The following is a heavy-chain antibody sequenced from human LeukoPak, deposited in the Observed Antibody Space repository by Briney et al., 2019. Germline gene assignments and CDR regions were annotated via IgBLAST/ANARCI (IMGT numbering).Heavy chain of an antibody. J-gene: IGHJ5*02. V-gene: IGHV4-34*01. CDR3: ARVGIYYSSSGEFDP. CDR2: INHSGST. D-gene: IGHD6-6*01. Sequence: PSETLSLTCAVYGGSFSGYYWSWIRQPPGKGLEWIGEINHSGSTNYNPSLKSRVTISVDTSKDQFSLKLSSVTAADTAVYYCARVGIYYSSSGEFDPWGQGTLVTVSS. CDR1: GGSFSGYY.